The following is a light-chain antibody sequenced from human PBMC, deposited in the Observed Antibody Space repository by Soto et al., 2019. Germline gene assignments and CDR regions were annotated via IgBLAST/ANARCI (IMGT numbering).Light chain of an antibody. V-gene: IGKV3-20*01. CDR1: QSVINNY. Sequence: VLTQSPGILYLSPGERATLSCRASQSVINNYLAWYQQKPGQAPKLLISGAYSRASGIPXXXSXSGXXXXXXXXXXXXEPEDFAXYYCQQYGTSPRTFGQGTKVEIK. CDR2: GAY. J-gene: IGKJ1*01. CDR3: QQYGTSPRT.